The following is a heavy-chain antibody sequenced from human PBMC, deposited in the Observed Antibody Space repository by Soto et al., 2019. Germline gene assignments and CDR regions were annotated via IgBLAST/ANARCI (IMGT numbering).Heavy chain of an antibody. CDR2: IIPIFGTA. D-gene: IGHD1-1*01. CDR3: ARVTTGTTNLDY. V-gene: IGHV1-69*13. J-gene: IGHJ4*02. CDR1: GGTFSSYA. Sequence: SVKVSCKASGGTFSSYAISWVRQAPGQGLEWMGGIIPIFGTANYAQKFQGRVTITADESTSTAYMELSSLRSEDTAVYYCARVTTGTTNLDYWGEGTLVTVS.